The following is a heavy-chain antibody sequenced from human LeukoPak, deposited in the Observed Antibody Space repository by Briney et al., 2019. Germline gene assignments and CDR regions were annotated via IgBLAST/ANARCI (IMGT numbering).Heavy chain of an antibody. V-gene: IGHV5-51*01. J-gene: IGHJ5*02. CDR1: GYSFSTYW. D-gene: IGHD2-2*01. CDR3: ARSGVPGAMTWFDP. CDR2: IFPGDSDT. Sequence: GESLKISCKASGYSFSTYWIAWARQMPGKGLEWMGIIFPGDSDTRYSPSFQGQVTISADKFINTAYLQWRSLKASDTAMYYCARSGVPGAMTWFDPWGQGTLVTVSS.